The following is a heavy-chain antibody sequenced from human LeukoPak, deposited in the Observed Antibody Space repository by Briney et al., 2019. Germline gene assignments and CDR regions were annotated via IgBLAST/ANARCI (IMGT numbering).Heavy chain of an antibody. CDR2: IYFTGET. CDR1: GDSLSSGGHY. CDR3: ARDSGFWLY. J-gene: IGHJ4*02. Sequence: SEALSLTCTVSGDSLSSGGHYWGWIRQTPGKRLEWIGNIYFTGETSFNPSLKSRLAMSVDTSKNQLFLNLDSMTAADTAVYYCARDSGFWLYWGQGALVTVSS. V-gene: IGHV4-39*07. D-gene: IGHD3-22*01.